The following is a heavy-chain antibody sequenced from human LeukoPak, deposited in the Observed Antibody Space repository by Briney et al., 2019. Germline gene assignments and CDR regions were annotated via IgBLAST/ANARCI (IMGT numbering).Heavy chain of an antibody. V-gene: IGHV3-23*01. CDR3: AKVWGPIVVVPAAILDAFDI. J-gene: IGHJ3*02. CDR1: GFTLSSYA. CDR2: ISGSGGST. D-gene: IGHD2-2*02. Sequence: GGSLRLSCAASGFTLSSYAMSWVRQAPGKGLEWVSAISGSGGSTYYADSVKGRFTISRDNSKNTLYLQMNSLRAEDTAVYYCAKVWGPIVVVPAAILDAFDIWGQGTMVTVSS.